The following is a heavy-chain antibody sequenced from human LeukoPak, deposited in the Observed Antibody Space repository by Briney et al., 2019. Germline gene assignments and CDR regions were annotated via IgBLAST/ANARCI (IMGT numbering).Heavy chain of an antibody. V-gene: IGHV3-7*03. CDR2: IKQDGSEK. CDR1: GFTFSSYW. J-gene: IGHJ6*02. CDR3: ARDKWGYKSYYYGMDV. Sequence: GGSLRLSCAASGFTFSSYWMSWVRQAPGKGLEWVANIKQDGSEKYYVDSVKGRFTISRDNAKNSLYLQMNSLRAEDTAVYYCARDKWGYKSYYYGMDVWGQGTTVTVSS. D-gene: IGHD7-27*01.